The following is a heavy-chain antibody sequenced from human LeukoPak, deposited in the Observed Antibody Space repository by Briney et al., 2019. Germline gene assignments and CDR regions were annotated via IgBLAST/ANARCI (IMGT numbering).Heavy chain of an antibody. Sequence: SETLSLTCSVSGGSISSRSYYWGWARQPPGKGLEWIGSIYYSGSTYYNPSLRSRVTISVDTSKNQFSLKLSSVTAADTAVYYCARHTQWELSGFDYWGQGTLVTVSS. CDR3: ARHTQWELSGFDY. D-gene: IGHD1-26*01. J-gene: IGHJ4*02. CDR2: IYYSGST. CDR1: GGSISSRSYY. V-gene: IGHV4-39*01.